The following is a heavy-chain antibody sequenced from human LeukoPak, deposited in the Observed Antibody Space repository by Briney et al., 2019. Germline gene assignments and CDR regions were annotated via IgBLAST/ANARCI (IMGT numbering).Heavy chain of an antibody. CDR2: IFPIFGTT. Sequence: SVKVSCKASGGTFSTYAFNWVRQVAGQGLEWMGGIFPIFGTTKYAQNFQGRLTITADESTISVYMELRNLRSEDTALYYCARAGEYCSGSSCYSGVYFDYWGQGTLVTVS. CDR3: ARAGEYCSGSSCYSGVYFDY. J-gene: IGHJ4*02. V-gene: IGHV1-69*13. D-gene: IGHD2-15*01. CDR1: GGTFSTYA.